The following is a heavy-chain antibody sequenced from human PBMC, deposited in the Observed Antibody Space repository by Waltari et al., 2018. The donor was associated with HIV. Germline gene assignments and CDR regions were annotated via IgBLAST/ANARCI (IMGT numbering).Heavy chain of an antibody. Sequence: EVQLVESGGGLVKPGGSLRLSCAASGFTFSSYSMNWVRQAPGKWLEWVSSISSSSSYINYADSVKCRFIISRDNANNSLYLQMNSLRAEDTAVYYCAREKPEGTAGTTDYCGQGTLVTVSS. J-gene: IGHJ4*02. CDR2: ISSSSSYI. D-gene: IGHD1-7*01. CDR1: GFTFSSYS. CDR3: AREKPEGTAGTTDY. V-gene: IGHV3-21*01.